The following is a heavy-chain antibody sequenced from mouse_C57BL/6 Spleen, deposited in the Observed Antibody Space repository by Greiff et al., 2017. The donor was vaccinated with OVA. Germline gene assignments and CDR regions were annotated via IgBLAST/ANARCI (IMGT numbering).Heavy chain of an antibody. CDR3: ARRDSSGPLAY. CDR2: ISSGGSYT. Sequence: EVMLVESGGDLVKPGGSLKLSCAASGFTFSSYGMSWVRQTPDKRLEWVATISSGGSYTYYPDSVKGRFTISRDNAKNTLYLQMSSLKSEDTAMYYCARRDSSGPLAYWGQGTLVTVSA. CDR1: GFTFSSYG. J-gene: IGHJ3*01. V-gene: IGHV5-6*02. D-gene: IGHD3-2*02.